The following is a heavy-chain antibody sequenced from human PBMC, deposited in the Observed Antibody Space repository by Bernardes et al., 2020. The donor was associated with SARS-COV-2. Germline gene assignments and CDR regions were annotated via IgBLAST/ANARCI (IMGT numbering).Heavy chain of an antibody. CDR3: ARTRTTISTTGIPVDY. J-gene: IGHJ4*02. D-gene: IGHD2-21*02. CDR1: GYTFTDYF. Sequence: ASVKVSCKASGYTFTDYFIHWVRQAPGQRLKWMGWINPNTGGTNYVQKFQGRVTMTRDTSITTAYMELSWLGSDDTAIYYCARTRTTISTTGIPVDYWGQGTLVTVSS. CDR2: INPNTGGT. V-gene: IGHV1-2*02.